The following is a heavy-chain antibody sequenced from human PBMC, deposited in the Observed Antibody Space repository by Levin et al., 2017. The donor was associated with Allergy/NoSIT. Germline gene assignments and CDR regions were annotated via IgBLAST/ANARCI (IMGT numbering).Heavy chain of an antibody. CDR3: ARVILDDCSSTSCSGFWYFDL. CDR2: ISSSGSTI. J-gene: IGHJ2*01. Sequence: GESLKISCAASGFTFSDYYMSWIRQAPGKGLEWVSYISSSGSTIYYADSVKGRFTISRDNAKNSLYLQMNSLRAEDTAVYYCARVILDDCSSTSCSGFWYFDLWGRGTLVTVSS. V-gene: IGHV3-11*01. CDR1: GFTFSDYY. D-gene: IGHD2-2*01.